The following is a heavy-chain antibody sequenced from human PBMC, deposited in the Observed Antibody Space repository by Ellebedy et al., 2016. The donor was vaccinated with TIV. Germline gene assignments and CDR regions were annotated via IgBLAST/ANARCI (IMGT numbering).Heavy chain of an antibody. J-gene: IGHJ4*02. CDR2: ISGSNGNT. CDR1: GYTFTSYG. Sequence: ASVKVSCXVSGYTFTSYGISWVRQAPGQGLEWMAWISGSNGNTNYAQKLQGRVTVTTDTSTSIAYMELRSLRSDDTAVYYCARRRYDSGSYYSDWWGQGTLVTVSS. D-gene: IGHD3-10*01. V-gene: IGHV1-18*01. CDR3: ARRRYDSGSYYSDW.